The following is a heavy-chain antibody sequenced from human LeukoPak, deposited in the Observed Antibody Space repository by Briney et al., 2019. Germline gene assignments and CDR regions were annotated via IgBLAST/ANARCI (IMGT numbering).Heavy chain of an antibody. CDR2: ISSSSSYI. D-gene: IGHD6-6*01. J-gene: IGHJ4*02. CDR3: ARERYSSSSFDY. Sequence: GGPLRLSCAASGFTFSSYSMNWVRQAPGKGLEWVSSISSSSSYIYHADSMKRRFTISRNNAKHSLYLQMNSLLAEDTAVYYCARERYSSSSFDYSGQGTLVTVSS. V-gene: IGHV3-21*01. CDR1: GFTFSSYS.